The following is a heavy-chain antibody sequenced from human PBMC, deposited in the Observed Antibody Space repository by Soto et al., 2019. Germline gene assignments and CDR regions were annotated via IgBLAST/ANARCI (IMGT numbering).Heavy chain of an antibody. CDR2: ISAYNGNT. CDR3: ARSSSYYFIDDY. J-gene: IGHJ4*02. CDR1: GYTFTTHT. D-gene: IGHD3-10*01. Sequence: ASVKVSCKASGYTFTTHTINWVRQAPGQGLEWMGWISAYNGNTNFAQKLQGRVTMTTDTSTSTAYMELNSLRSEDTAVYYCARSSSYYFIDDYWGQGTLVTVSS. V-gene: IGHV1-18*01.